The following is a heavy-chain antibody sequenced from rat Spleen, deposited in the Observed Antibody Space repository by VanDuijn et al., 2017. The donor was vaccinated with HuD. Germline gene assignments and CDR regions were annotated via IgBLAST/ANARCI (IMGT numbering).Heavy chain of an antibody. V-gene: IGHV5S10*01. CDR2: IIYDGSRT. CDR3: ATRGNNPFAY. D-gene: IGHD1-10*01. Sequence: EVQLVESGGGLVQPGNSLKLSCVASGFTFSDYNMAWVRQAPKKGLEWVATIIYDGSRTYYRDSVKGRFTISRDNAKSTLYLQLDSLRSEDTATYYCATRGNNPFAYWGQGTLVTVSS. CDR1: GFTFSDYN. J-gene: IGHJ3*01.